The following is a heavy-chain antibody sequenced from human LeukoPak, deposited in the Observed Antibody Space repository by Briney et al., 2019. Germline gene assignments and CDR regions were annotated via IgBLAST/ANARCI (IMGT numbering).Heavy chain of an antibody. CDR3: ARDRLEEQQLVPPDY. CDR1: GFTFSNYS. CDR2: ISSRSSYI. V-gene: IGHV3-21*01. J-gene: IGHJ4*02. Sequence: PGGSLRVSCAASGFTFSNYSMNWVRQAPGKGLEWVSSISSRSSYIFYADSVKGRFTISRDNAKNSLYLQMNSLRAEDTAVYYCARDRLEEQQLVPPDYWGQGTLVTVSS. D-gene: IGHD6-13*01.